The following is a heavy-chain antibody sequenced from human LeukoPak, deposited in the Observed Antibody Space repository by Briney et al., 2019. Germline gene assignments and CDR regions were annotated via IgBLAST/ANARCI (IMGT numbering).Heavy chain of an antibody. CDR1: GFIVSSNY. J-gene: IGHJ2*01. CDR2: IYSGGRT. V-gene: IGHV3-53*01. D-gene: IGHD3-3*01. CDR3: ARWYFWSGYFLRYFDL. Sequence: PGGSLRLSCAASGFIVSSNYMNWLRQGPGKRLQWVSVIYSGGRTDYADSVKGRFTISRDNSKTTLYLQMNSLRAEDTAVYYCARWYFWSGYFLRYFDLWGRGTLVTVSS.